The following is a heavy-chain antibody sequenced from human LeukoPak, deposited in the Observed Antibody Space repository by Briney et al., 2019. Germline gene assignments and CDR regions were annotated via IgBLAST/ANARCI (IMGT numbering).Heavy chain of an antibody. Sequence: GGSLSLSCAASGFTFTMFGMNWVRQAPGKGLEWVSYIDARSGIVYYADSVQGRFTISRDNSKNTLYLQMNSLRAEDTAVYYCARESNDYGDYGWYFDLWGRGTLVTVSS. CDR3: ARESNDYGDYGWYFDL. CDR1: GFTFTMFG. CDR2: IDARSGIV. J-gene: IGHJ2*01. V-gene: IGHV3-48*01. D-gene: IGHD4-17*01.